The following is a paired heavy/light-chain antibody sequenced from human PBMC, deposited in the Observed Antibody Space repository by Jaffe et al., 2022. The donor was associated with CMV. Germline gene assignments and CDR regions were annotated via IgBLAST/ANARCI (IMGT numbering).Light chain of an antibody. CDR1: QSVDY. CDR3: LHRR. CDR2: AAS. Sequence: EIVLTQSPATLSLSPGERATLSCRASQSVDYLSWYQLRPGQAPRLLIYAASNRATGIPARFSGSGSGTDFTLTISSLEPEDFAVYYCLHRRFGQGTRLEIK. V-gene: IGKV3-11*01. J-gene: IGKJ5*01.
Heavy chain of an antibody. V-gene: IGHV1-18*01. J-gene: IGHJ4*02. CDR1: GYTFSDYG. CDR2: ISASNGNT. Sequence: QVQLVQSGAEMKKPGASVKVSCKASGYTFSDYGITWVRQAPGQGLEWVGWISASNGNTKYAQKLQDRVTMTTDTSTSTAYMEVRSLRSDDTAVYYCARDDRYSAAWFADYWGQGTHVSVSS. D-gene: IGHD3-16*02. CDR3: ARDDRYSAAWFADY.